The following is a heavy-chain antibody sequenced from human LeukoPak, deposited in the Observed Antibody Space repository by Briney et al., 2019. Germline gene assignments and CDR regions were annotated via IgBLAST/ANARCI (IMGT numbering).Heavy chain of an antibody. CDR3: ARDGSSLDV. CDR1: GYTXTDYF. Sequence: ASVKVSCKASGYTXTDYFIHWVRQAPGQGLEWMGWIIPNNGGTAYAQNFRGRVTMTWDTSINTAYMELARLRSDDTAIYYCARDGSSLDVWGQGTTVTVSS. D-gene: IGHD6-13*01. V-gene: IGHV1-2*02. CDR2: IIPNNGGT. J-gene: IGHJ6*02.